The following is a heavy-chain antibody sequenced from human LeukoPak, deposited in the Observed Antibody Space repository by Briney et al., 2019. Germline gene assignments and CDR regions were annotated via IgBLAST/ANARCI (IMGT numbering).Heavy chain of an antibody. J-gene: IGHJ4*02. Sequence: SETLSLTCTVSGVSISRDSWSWIRQPPGKGLEWIGNFYHTGSTNYNPSLESRVTMSIDTSKNQFSLKLSSVTAADTAVYYCARSDIWGSYRFLDYWGQGTLVIVSS. V-gene: IGHV4-59*08. CDR2: FYHTGST. D-gene: IGHD3-16*02. CDR1: GVSISRDS. CDR3: ARSDIWGSYRFLDY.